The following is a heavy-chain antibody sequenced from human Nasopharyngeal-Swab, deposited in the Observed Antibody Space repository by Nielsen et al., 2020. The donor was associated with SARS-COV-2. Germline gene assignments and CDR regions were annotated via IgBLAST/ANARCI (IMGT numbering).Heavy chain of an antibody. V-gene: IGHV5-51*01. J-gene: IGHJ5*01. D-gene: IGHD4-23*01. Sequence: GESLKISCKASGYSFATYWIGWVRQMPGKGLEWMGIIHPGDSDTRYSPPFQGQVTMSADKSLTTAYLQWSSLKASDSAMYYCARGGLYGGSSVGNWFDSWGQGTLVTVSS. CDR2: IHPGDSDT. CDR3: ARGGLYGGSSVGNWFDS. CDR1: GYSFATYW.